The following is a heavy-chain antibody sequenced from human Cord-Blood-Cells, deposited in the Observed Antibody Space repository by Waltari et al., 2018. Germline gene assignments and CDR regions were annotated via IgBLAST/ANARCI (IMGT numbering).Heavy chain of an antibody. Sequence: QVQLQESGPGLVKPSETLSLTCTVSGGSISSYDWSWIRQPPGKGLEWIGYIYYSGSTNYNPSLKSRVTISVDTSKNQFSLKLSSVTAADTAVYYCAREVYSNPYWYFDLWGRGTLVTVSS. V-gene: IGHV4-59*01. CDR1: GGSISSYD. D-gene: IGHD4-4*01. CDR3: AREVYSNPYWYFDL. J-gene: IGHJ2*01. CDR2: IYYSGST.